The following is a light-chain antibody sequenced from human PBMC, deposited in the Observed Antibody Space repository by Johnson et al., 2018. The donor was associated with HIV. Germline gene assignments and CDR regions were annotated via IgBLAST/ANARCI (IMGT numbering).Light chain of an antibody. Sequence: QSVLTQPPSVSAAPGQKVTISCSGSSSNIGNNYVSWYQQLPGTAPKLLIYDNNKRPSGIPDRFSGSKSGTSATLGLTGLPTGDEADYYCGTWDSSLSSLYVFGTGTKVTVL. CDR1: SSNIGNNY. V-gene: IGLV1-51*01. CDR2: DNN. CDR3: GTWDSSLSSLYV. J-gene: IGLJ1*01.